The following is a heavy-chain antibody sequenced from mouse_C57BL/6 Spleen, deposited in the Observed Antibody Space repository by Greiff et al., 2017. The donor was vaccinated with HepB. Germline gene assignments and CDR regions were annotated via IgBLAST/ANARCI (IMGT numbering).Heavy chain of an antibody. D-gene: IGHD2-3*01. CDR3: ARYDDGYYGY. Sequence: QVQLKQPGAELVKPGASVKLSCKASGYTFTSYWMQWVKQRPGQGLEWIGEIDPSDSYTNYNQKFKGKATLTVDTSSSTAYMQLSSLTSEDSAVYYCARYDDGYYGYWGQGTTLTVSS. J-gene: IGHJ2*01. CDR2: IDPSDSYT. V-gene: IGHV1-50*01. CDR1: GYTFTSYW.